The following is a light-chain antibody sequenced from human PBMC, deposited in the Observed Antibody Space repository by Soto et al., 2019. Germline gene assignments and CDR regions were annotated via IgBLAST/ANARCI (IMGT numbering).Light chain of an antibody. V-gene: IGKV1-33*01. CDR2: DAS. J-gene: IGKJ5*01. CDR3: QQYDNLPYT. Sequence: DIRMTQSPSSLSASVGDRVTITCQASQDISNYLNWYQQKPGKAPKLLIYDASNLETGVPSRFSGSRSETDFTFTISSLPPEDIATYYCQQYDNLPYTFGQGTRLEIK. CDR1: QDISNY.